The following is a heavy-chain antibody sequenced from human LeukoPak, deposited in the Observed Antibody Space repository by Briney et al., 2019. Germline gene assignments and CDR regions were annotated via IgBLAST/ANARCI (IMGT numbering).Heavy chain of an antibody. CDR3: ATAYSSGWADY. Sequence: GRSLRLSCAASGINFSGYAMHWVRQAPGKGLEWVAIISYDGSNKNYADSAKGRLTISRDNSNNMLFLQLNSLRTDDTAVYFCATAYSSGWADYWGQGTLVTVSS. V-gene: IGHV3-30*04. CDR1: GINFSGYA. J-gene: IGHJ4*02. D-gene: IGHD6-19*01. CDR2: ISYDGSNK.